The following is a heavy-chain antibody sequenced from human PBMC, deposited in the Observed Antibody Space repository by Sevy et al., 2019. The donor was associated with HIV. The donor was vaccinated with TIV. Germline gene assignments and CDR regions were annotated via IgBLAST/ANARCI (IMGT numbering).Heavy chain of an antibody. Sequence: SETLSLTCAVYGGSFSGYYWSWIRQPPGKGLEWIGEINHSGSTNYNPSPKSRVTISVDTSKNQFSLKLRSVTAADTAVYYCARAHWRRDGYKYDYYYYGMDVWGQGTTVTVSS. D-gene: IGHD5-12*01. V-gene: IGHV4-34*01. J-gene: IGHJ6*02. CDR1: GGSFSGYY. CDR2: INHSGST. CDR3: ARAHWRRDGYKYDYYYYGMDV.